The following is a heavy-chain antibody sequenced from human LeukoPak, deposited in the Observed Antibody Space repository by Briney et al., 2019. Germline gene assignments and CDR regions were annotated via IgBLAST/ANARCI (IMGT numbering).Heavy chain of an antibody. Sequence: SETLSLPCTVSGGSISSYYWSWIRQPAGKGLEWIGRIYTSGSTNYNPSLKSRVTISVDTSKNQFSLKLSSVTAADTAVYYCARLSGSFFDFDYWGQGTLVTVSS. CDR3: ARLSGSFFDFDY. J-gene: IGHJ4*02. CDR2: IYTSGST. CDR1: GGSISSYY. V-gene: IGHV4-4*07. D-gene: IGHD1-26*01.